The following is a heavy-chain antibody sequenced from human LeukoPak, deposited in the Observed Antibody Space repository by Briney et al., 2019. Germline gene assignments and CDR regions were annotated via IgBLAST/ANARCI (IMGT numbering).Heavy chain of an antibody. CDR3: AREGLYGDYYYYYMDV. D-gene: IGHD3-16*01. V-gene: IGHV1-2*02. CDR2: NNPNSGGT. J-gene: IGHJ6*03. CDR1: GYTFTGYY. Sequence: GASVKVSCKASGYTFTGYYMHWVRQAPGQGLEWMGWNNPNSGGTNYAQKFQGRVTMTRDTSISTAYMELSRLRSDDTAVYYCAREGLYGDYYYYYMDVWGKGTTVTISS.